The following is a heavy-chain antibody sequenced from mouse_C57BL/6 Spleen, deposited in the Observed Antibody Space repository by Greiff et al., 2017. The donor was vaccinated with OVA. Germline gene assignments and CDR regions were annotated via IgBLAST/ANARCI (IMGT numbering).Heavy chain of an antibody. Sequence: VQLQQSGPELVKPGASVKISCKASGYSFTDYNMNWVKQSTGKSLEWIGVINPNYGTTSYNQKFKGKATLTVDQSSSTASMQLNSLTSEDSAVYYCARGSSGYAQGLFAYWGQGTLVTVSA. CDR1: GYSFTDYN. CDR2: INPNYGTT. CDR3: ARGSSGYAQGLFAY. V-gene: IGHV1-39*01. J-gene: IGHJ3*01. D-gene: IGHD3-2*02.